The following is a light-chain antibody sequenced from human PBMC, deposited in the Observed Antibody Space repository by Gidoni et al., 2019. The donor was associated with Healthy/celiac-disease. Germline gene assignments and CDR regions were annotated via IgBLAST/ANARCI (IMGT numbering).Light chain of an antibody. J-gene: IGKJ4*01. CDR3: QQSYSTPLT. CDR2: AAS. Sequence: DIQMTQSPSSLSASVGDRVTITCRASQSISSYLNWYQQKPGKAPKLLIYAASSLQSGVPSRFSGSGSGTDFTLTFSSLQPEDFATYYCQQSYSTPLTFGGXTKVEIK. V-gene: IGKV1-39*01. CDR1: QSISSY.